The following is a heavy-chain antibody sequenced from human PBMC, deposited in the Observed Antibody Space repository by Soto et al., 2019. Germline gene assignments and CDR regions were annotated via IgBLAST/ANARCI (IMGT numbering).Heavy chain of an antibody. J-gene: IGHJ4*02. CDR1: GGSISSGGYF. CDR3: ARGAVGATMDFDY. D-gene: IGHD1-26*01. CDR2: IYYGGNT. Sequence: QVQLQESGPGLVKPSQTLSLTCTVSGGSISSGGYFWSWIRQHPGKGLEWIGYIYYGGNTFYNPSLKTRVSISVDTSNNQFSPKLSSVTAAHTAVYYCARGAVGATMDFDYWGKGTLVTVSS. V-gene: IGHV4-31*03.